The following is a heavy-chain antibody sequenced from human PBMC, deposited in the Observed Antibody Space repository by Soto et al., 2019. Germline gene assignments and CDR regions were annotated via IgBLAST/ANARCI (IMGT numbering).Heavy chain of an antibody. CDR2: IIPIFGTA. V-gene: IGHV1-69*13. Sequence: GASVKVSCKASGGTFSSYAISWVRQAPGQGLEWMGGIIPIFGTANYAQKFQGRVTITADESTSTAYMELSSLRSEDTAVYYCARVSAYYDFWSGPSLPYGMDVWGQGTTVTVSS. J-gene: IGHJ6*02. D-gene: IGHD3-3*01. CDR1: GGTFSSYA. CDR3: ARVSAYYDFWSGPSLPYGMDV.